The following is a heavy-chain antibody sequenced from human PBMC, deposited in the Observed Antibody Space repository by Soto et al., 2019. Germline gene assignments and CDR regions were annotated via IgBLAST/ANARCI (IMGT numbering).Heavy chain of an antibody. CDR1: GFSFDEYA. Sequence: EVQLVESGGTLVQPGRSLRLHCAASGFSFDEYAMHWVRQVPGKGLEWVSGVSWNSGTVGYGDSVKGRFTISRDNDKNALYLHMISLRAEDTAMYYCAKGFCSSAKCYTYSYMDVWGKGTAVTVSS. CDR3: AKGFCSSAKCYTYSYMDV. V-gene: IGHV3-9*01. CDR2: VSWNSGTV. D-gene: IGHD2-2*01. J-gene: IGHJ6*03.